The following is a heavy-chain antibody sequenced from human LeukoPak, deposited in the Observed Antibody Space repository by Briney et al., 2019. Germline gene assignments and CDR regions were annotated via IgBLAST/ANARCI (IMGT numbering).Heavy chain of an antibody. CDR1: NYTFASYG. V-gene: IGHV1-18*01. J-gene: IGHJ3*01. D-gene: IGHD1-20*01. CDR3: VRVWPPNAVDRGMTYSDFTALDV. CDR2: ISPYDGNT. Sequence: AGVKGSCKASNYTFASYGLSWVRQAPGQGLHWVGWISPYDGNTNYAQRFQARVTMSIDKSTRTVYMELRRLRLDDTAVYYCVRVWPPNAVDRGMTYSDFTALDVWGQGTTVIVSS.